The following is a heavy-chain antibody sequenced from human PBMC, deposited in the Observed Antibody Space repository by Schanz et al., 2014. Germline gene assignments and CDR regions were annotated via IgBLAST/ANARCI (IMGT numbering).Heavy chain of an antibody. V-gene: IGHV3-11*06. CDR2: ISSSSIYT. Sequence: QVQLVESGGTLVKPGGSLRLSCVVSGFTFSDYYMSWIRQAPGKGLEWVSYISSSSIYTNYADSVKGRFTISRDNAKNSLYLQMNSLRAEDTAVYYCAKYGTGKGVSFEYWGQGTLVTVSS. J-gene: IGHJ4*02. D-gene: IGHD1-26*01. CDR3: AKYGTGKGVSFEY. CDR1: GFTFSDYY.